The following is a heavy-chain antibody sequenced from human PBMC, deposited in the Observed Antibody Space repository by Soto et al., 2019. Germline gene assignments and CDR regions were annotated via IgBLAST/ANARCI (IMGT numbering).Heavy chain of an antibody. CDR1: GLTFGSDN. Sequence: EIQLVESGGGLVKPGGSLRLSCAGSGLTFGSDNMNWVRQAPGKGLEWVSSISSSGNDIHYADSVKGRFTISRDNAKNSLYLQMNSLRVEDTAVYFCAGAQDSYGYCFDYWGQGTLVTVSS. V-gene: IGHV3-21*02. J-gene: IGHJ4*02. CDR3: AGAQDSYGYCFDY. CDR2: ISSSGNDI. D-gene: IGHD5-18*01.